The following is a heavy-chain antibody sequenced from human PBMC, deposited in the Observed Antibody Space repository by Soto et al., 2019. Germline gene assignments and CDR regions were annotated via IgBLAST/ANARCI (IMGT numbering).Heavy chain of an antibody. Sequence: EVQLVESGGGLVTPGGSLRLSCAASGHTFSSYTMNWVRQAPRKGLEWVSSISSSSSSIYYADSVKGRFTISRDNAKNSLYLQMNSLRAEDTAVYYCAREGRVTMIPTYWYFDLWGRGTLVSVSS. CDR1: GHTFSSYT. CDR2: ISSSSSSI. J-gene: IGHJ2*01. V-gene: IGHV3-21*01. D-gene: IGHD3-22*01. CDR3: AREGRVTMIPTYWYFDL.